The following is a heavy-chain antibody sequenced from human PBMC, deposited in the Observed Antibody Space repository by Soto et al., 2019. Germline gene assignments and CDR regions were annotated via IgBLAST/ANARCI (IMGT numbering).Heavy chain of an antibody. V-gene: IGHV3-23*01. Sequence: EVLLLGSGGGLVQPGGSLRLSCSASGFTFSIYAMSWVRQAPGKGLEWVSTISASGGSTYYADSVKGRFTISRDNSKNTLYLQMNSLGAEDMAVYYCADYGDYYFDYWGQGTLVTVSS. CDR3: ADYGDYYFDY. D-gene: IGHD4-17*01. J-gene: IGHJ4*02. CDR2: ISASGGST. CDR1: GFTFSIYA.